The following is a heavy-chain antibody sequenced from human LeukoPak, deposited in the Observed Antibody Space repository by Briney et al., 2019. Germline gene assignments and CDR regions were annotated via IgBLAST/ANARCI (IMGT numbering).Heavy chain of an antibody. Sequence: PGGSLRLSRAASGFTFSSYWMSWVRQAPGKGLEWVANIKQDGSEKYYVDSVKGRFTISRDNAKNSLYLQMNSLRAEDTAVYYCARDLGYYDSSGPDYWGQGTLVTVSS. D-gene: IGHD3-22*01. J-gene: IGHJ4*02. V-gene: IGHV3-7*01. CDR2: IKQDGSEK. CDR1: GFTFSSYW. CDR3: ARDLGYYDSSGPDY.